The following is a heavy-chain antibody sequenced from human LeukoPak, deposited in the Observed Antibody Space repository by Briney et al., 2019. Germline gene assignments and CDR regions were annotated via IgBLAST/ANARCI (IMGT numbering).Heavy chain of an antibody. J-gene: IGHJ4*02. D-gene: IGHD1-26*01. Sequence: GGSLRLSCAASGFTFSSYSMNWVRQPPGKGLEWVSSISSSSSYIYYADSMKGRFTISRDNAKNSLYLQMNSLRAEDTAVYYCARGATRLRYYFDYWGQGTLVTVSS. CDR3: ARGATRLRYYFDY. CDR1: GFTFSSYS. V-gene: IGHV3-21*01. CDR2: ISSSSSYI.